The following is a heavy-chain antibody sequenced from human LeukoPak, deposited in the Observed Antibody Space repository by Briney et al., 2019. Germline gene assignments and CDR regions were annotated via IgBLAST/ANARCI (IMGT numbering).Heavy chain of an antibody. D-gene: IGHD4-17*01. V-gene: IGHV3-30*03. Sequence: QPGRSLRLSCAASGFTFSSYGMHWVRQAPGKGLEWVAVISYDGSNKYYADSVKGRFTISRDNSKNTLYLQMNSLRAEDTAVYYCAPIGDPEQPEVDYWGQGTLVTVSS. CDR2: ISYDGSNK. CDR1: GFTFSSYG. J-gene: IGHJ4*02. CDR3: APIGDPEQPEVDY.